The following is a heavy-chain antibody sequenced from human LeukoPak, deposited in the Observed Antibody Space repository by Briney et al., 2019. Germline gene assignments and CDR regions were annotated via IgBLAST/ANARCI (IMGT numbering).Heavy chain of an antibody. CDR1: GFTFSTSW. CDR2: INGDGSSS. Sequence: GGSLRLSCAASGFTFSTSWMHWLRQIPGKGPVWVSRINGDGSSSAYADSVKGRFTISRDNAKNTLYLQMNSLRAEDTAVYYCAWEYCSAGVCSRSLDYWGQGTLVTVSS. J-gene: IGHJ4*02. D-gene: IGHD2-15*01. V-gene: IGHV3-74*01. CDR3: AWEYCSAGVCSRSLDY.